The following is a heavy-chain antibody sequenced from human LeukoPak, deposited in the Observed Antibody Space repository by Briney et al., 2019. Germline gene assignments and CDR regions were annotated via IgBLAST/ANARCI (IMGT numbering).Heavy chain of an antibody. J-gene: IGHJ3*01. D-gene: IGHD3-22*01. V-gene: IGHV1-8*01. CDR2: MNPNSGNT. CDR3: ASDTSHTGGYYYREDAFDV. CDR1: GYTFIHYD. Sequence: GASVKVSCKASGYTFIHYDINWVRQATGQGLEWMGWMNPNSGNTGYAQKFQGRVTMTRNTSISTAYMELNSLTSEDTAVYYCASDTSHTGGYYYREDAFDVWGQGTMVTVSS.